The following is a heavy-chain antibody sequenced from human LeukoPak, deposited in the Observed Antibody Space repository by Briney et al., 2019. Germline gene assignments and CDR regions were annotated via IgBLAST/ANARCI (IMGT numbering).Heavy chain of an antibody. Sequence: GGSLRLSCADSGFTFSSHWMHWVRQAPGKGLVWVSRIKYDASSTSYADSVKGRFTISRDNAKNTLYLQMNSLRVEDTAVYHCASEVGATCRRCFDHWGQGTLVTVSS. V-gene: IGHV3-74*01. CDR3: ASEVGATCRRCFDH. CDR2: IKYDASST. CDR1: GFTFSSHW. J-gene: IGHJ4*02. D-gene: IGHD1-26*01.